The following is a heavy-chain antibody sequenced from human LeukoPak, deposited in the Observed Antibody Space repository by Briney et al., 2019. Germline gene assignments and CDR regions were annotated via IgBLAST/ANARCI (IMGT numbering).Heavy chain of an antibody. V-gene: IGHV4-30-2*01. CDR1: GGSISSGGYS. CDR2: IYHSGGT. J-gene: IGHJ4*02. D-gene: IGHD4-17*01. Sequence: SETLSLTCAVSGGSISSGGYSWSWIRQPPGKGLEWIEYIYHSGGTYYNPSLKSRVTISVDRSKNQFSLELNSVTAADTAVYYCARAPTVTSNGFDFWGQGTLVTVSS. CDR3: ARAPTVTSNGFDF.